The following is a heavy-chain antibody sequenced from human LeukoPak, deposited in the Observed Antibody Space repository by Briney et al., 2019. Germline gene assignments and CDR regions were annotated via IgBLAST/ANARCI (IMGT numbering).Heavy chain of an antibody. D-gene: IGHD3-10*01. Sequence: SETLSLTCTVSGGSISSGDYYWSWNRQPPGKGLEWIGYIYYSGSTYYNPSLKSRVTISVDTSKNQFSLKLSSVTAADTAVYYCARDLLGSTMVRGNGMDVWGQGTTVTVSS. V-gene: IGHV4-30-4*01. CDR3: ARDLLGSTMVRGNGMDV. CDR2: IYYSGST. J-gene: IGHJ6*02. CDR1: GGSISSGDYY.